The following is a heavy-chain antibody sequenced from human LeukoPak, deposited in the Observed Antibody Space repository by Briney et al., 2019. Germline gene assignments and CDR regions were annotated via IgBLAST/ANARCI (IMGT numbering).Heavy chain of an antibody. J-gene: IGHJ4*02. CDR2: INPNSGGT. Sequence: ASVKVSCKASGYTFTGYYIHWVRQAPGQGLEWMGRINPNSGGTNYAQKFQGRVTMTRDTSISTAYMELSRLRSDDTAVYYCARELAARLGSDYWGQGTLVTVSS. CDR1: GYTFTGYY. V-gene: IGHV1-2*06. CDR3: ARELAARLGSDY. D-gene: IGHD6-6*01.